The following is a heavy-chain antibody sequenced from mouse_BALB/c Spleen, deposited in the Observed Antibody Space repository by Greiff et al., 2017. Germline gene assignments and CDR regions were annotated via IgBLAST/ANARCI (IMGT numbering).Heavy chain of an antibody. J-gene: IGHJ4*01. CDR2: IYPGNVNT. CDR1: GYTFTSYY. CDR3: ASRENYRYDDAMDY. D-gene: IGHD2-14*01. Sequence: QVQLQQSGPELVKPGASVRISCKASGYTFTSYYIHWVKQRPGQGLEWIGWIYPGNVNTKYNEKFKGKATLTADKSTSTAYMQLSSLTAEDSAVYFCASRENYRYDDAMDYWGQGTSVTVSS. V-gene: IGHV1S56*01.